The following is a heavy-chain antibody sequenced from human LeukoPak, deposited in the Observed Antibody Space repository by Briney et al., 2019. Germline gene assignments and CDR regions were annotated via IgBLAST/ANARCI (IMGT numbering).Heavy chain of an antibody. Sequence: GGSLRLSCSASGFSFSSYTMTWVRQAPGKGPEWVSIISGGGDTTFYTDSVKGRFTISRDNSKNTLYLQMNSLRAEDTALYYCAKGLERESRLDSWGQGTLVTVSS. CDR2: ISGGGDTT. D-gene: IGHD1-1*01. CDR1: GFSFSSYT. V-gene: IGHV3-23*01. CDR3: AKGLERESRLDS. J-gene: IGHJ4*02.